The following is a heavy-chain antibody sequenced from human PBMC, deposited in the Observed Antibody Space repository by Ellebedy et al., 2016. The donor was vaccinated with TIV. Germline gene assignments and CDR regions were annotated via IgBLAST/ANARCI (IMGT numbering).Heavy chain of an antibody. D-gene: IGHD2-21*02. CDR2: VFSSGYT. V-gene: IGHV4-59*01. CDR3: ARGYDNTGFYDCPYDH. J-gene: IGHJ4*02. Sequence: MPSETLSLTCSVSGGSIGRYFWTWTRQSPEKGLDWIGYVFSSGYTNYNPSLESRVTISIDTSKGQFSLRLTSVTAADTAVYYCARGYDNTGFYDCPYDHWGQGTLVTVSS. CDR1: GGSIGRYF.